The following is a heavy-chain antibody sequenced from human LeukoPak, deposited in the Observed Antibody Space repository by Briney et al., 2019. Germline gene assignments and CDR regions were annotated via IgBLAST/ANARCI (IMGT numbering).Heavy chain of an antibody. D-gene: IGHD5-24*01. J-gene: IGHJ4*02. CDR1: GGTFSSYA. Sequence: GASVKVSCKASGGTFSSYAISWVRQAPGQGLEWMGRIIPILGIANYAQKLQGRVTMTTDTSTSTAYMELRSLRSDDTAVYYCAREMAISAIDYWGQGTLVTVSS. V-gene: IGHV1-69*04. CDR2: IIPILGIA. CDR3: AREMAISAIDY.